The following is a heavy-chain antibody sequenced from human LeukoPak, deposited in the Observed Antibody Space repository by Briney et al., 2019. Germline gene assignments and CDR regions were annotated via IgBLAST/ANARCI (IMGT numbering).Heavy chain of an antibody. CDR3: AKADDYGDYGPHY. V-gene: IGHV3-23*01. J-gene: IGHJ4*02. D-gene: IGHD4-17*01. CDR1: GFTFSSYA. CDR2: ISGSGGST. Sequence: GGSLRLSCAASGFTFSSYAMSWVRQAPGKGLEWVSAISGSGGSTYYADSVKGRFTISRDNSKNTLYLQMNSLRAEDTAVYCCAKADDYGDYGPHYWGQGTLVTVSS.